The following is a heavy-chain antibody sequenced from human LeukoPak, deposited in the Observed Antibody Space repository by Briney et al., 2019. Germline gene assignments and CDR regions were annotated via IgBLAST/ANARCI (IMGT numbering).Heavy chain of an antibody. D-gene: IGHD3-16*02. Sequence: SETLSLTCTVSGGSISSGGYYWSWIGQHPGKGLEWIGYIYYSGSTYYNPSLKSRVTISVDTSKNQFSLKLSSVTAADTAVYYCARVVYDYVWGSYRPAGPYYFDYWGQGTLVTVSS. CDR2: IYYSGST. CDR1: GGSISSGGYY. CDR3: ARVVYDYVWGSYRPAGPYYFDY. V-gene: IGHV4-31*03. J-gene: IGHJ4*02.